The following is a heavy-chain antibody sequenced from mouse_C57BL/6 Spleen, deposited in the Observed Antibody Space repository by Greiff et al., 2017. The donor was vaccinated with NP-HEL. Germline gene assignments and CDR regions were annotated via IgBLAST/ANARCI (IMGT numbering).Heavy chain of an antibody. V-gene: IGHV1-4*01. CDR1: GYTFTSYT. CDR3: ARDDGNYAMDY. CDR2: INPSSGYT. J-gene: IGHJ4*01. Sequence: VQLQQSGAELARPGASVKMSCKASGYTFTSYTMHWVKQRPGQGLEWIGYINPSSGYTKYKQKFKDKATLTADKSSSTAYMQLSSLTSEDSAVYYCARDDGNYAMDYWGQGTSVTVSS.